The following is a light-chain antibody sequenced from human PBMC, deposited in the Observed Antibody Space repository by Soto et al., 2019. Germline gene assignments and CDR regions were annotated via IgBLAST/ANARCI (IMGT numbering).Light chain of an antibody. J-gene: IGKJ4*01. Sequence: IPMTQSPSTLSSSVGDIVTITCRSSQSISSWLAWYQQKLGRAPRLLIYDASSLESGVPSRFSGSGYGTEFTLTISSLQPDDFATYYCQQYNTYSSLTFGGGTKVDIK. CDR1: QSISSW. CDR3: QQYNTYSSLT. V-gene: IGKV1-5*01. CDR2: DAS.